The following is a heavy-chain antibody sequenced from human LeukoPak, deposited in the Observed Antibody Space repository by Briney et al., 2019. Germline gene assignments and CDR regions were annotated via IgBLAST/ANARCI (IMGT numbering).Heavy chain of an antibody. V-gene: IGHV4-34*01. CDR2: INHSGST. D-gene: IGHD6-19*01. J-gene: IGHJ4*02. Sequence: SETLSLTCAVYGGSFSGYYWSWIRQPPGKGLEWIGEINHSGSTNYNPSLKSRVTISVDTSKNQFSLKLSSVPAADTAVYYCARGQQWLVRGYFDYWGQGTLVTVSS. CDR3: ARGQQWLVRGYFDY. CDR1: GGSFSGYY.